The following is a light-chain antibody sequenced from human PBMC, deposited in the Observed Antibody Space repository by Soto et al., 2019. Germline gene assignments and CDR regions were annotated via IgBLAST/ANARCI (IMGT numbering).Light chain of an antibody. Sequence: DIQMTQSPATLSASVGARVTVTCRASQSISSWLAWYQQTAGKAPKLLIYKASALESGVPSRFSGSGSGTEFTLTISSLEPEDFATYYCQHYNTYPWTFGQGTKVDIK. J-gene: IGKJ1*01. CDR1: QSISSW. V-gene: IGKV1-5*03. CDR2: KAS. CDR3: QHYNTYPWT.